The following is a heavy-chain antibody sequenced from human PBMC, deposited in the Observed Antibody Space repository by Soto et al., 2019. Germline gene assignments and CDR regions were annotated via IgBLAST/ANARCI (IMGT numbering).Heavy chain of an antibody. Sequence: QVQLVQSGAEVKKPGASVQVSCKASGYTFTSYGISWVRQAPGQGLERMGWISAYNGNTNYAQTLQGRVTMTTDTSTSTAYMELRSLRSDHTAGYYCARDRATVNDYYYYGMDVWGQGTTVTVSS. CDR3: ARDRATVNDYYYYGMDV. J-gene: IGHJ6*02. V-gene: IGHV1-18*04. CDR2: ISAYNGNT. CDR1: GYTFTSYG. D-gene: IGHD4-17*01.